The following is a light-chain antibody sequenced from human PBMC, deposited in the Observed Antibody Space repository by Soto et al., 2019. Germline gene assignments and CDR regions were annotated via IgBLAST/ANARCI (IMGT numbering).Light chain of an antibody. CDR3: ISYTGSSTSYV. V-gene: IGLV2-14*01. Sequence: QSLRTQPCSVFGSPGQSITISCSGTISDVGSYDHVAWYQQFPGKTPKLMIYAVSNRPSGVSNRFSGSKSGNTASLTISGLQAEDEADYYCISYTGSSTSYVFVTGTKVTVL. J-gene: IGLJ1*01. CDR1: ISDVGSYDH. CDR2: AVS.